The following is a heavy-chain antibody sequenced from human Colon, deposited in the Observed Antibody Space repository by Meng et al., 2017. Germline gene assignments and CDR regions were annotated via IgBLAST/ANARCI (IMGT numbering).Heavy chain of an antibody. D-gene: IGHD3-22*01. V-gene: IGHV3-7*01. CDR1: GFTFTSYW. CDR3: ARALDYYDSSGYYH. CDR2: IKQEGSEK. Sequence: GESLKISCLASGFTFTSYWMSWVRQAPGKGPEWVSNIKQEGSEKYYGDSVKGRFTISRDNAKNSLYLQMNSLRPEDAAMYYCARALDYYDSSGYYHWGQGTLVTVSS. J-gene: IGHJ4*02.